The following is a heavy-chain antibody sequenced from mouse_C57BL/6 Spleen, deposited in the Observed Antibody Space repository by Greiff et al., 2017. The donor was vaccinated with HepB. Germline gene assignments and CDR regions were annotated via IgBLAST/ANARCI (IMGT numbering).Heavy chain of an antibody. J-gene: IGHJ3*01. Sequence: QVQLQQPGAELVKPGASVKLSCKASGYTFTSYWMQWVKQRPGQGLEWIGEIDPSDSYTNYNQKFKGKATLTVDTSSSTAYMQLSSLTSEDSAVYYCARAYDGYYLFAYWGQGTLVTVSA. CDR1: GYTFTSYW. CDR3: ARAYDGYYLFAY. CDR2: IDPSDSYT. V-gene: IGHV1-50*01. D-gene: IGHD2-3*01.